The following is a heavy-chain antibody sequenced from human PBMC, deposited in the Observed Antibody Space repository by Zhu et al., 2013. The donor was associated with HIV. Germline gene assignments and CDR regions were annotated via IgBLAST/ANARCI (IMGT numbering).Heavy chain of an antibody. CDR3: ARPYDSSGYYSY. J-gene: IGHJ4*02. CDR1: GYTFTSYG. Sequence: QIHLVQSGGEVKKPGASVKVSCKASGYTFTSYGISWVRQAPGQGLEWMGGIIPMFGPTNYAQKLQGRVTITADESTSTAYMELSSLRSEDTAVYYCARPYDSSGYYSYWGQGTLVTVSS. CDR2: IIPMFGPT. V-gene: IGHV1-69*13. D-gene: IGHD3-22*01.